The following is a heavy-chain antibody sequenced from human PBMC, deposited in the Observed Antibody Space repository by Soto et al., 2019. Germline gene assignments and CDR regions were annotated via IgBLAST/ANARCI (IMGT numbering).Heavy chain of an antibody. D-gene: IGHD3-22*01. CDR1: GFTFSSYA. J-gene: IGHJ4*02. CDR2: ISYDGSNK. V-gene: IGHV3-30-3*01. CDR3: ARDHAYYYDSSGHDTDY. Sequence: GGSLRLSCAASGFTFSSYAMHWVRQAPGKGLEWVAVISYDGSNKYYADSVKGRFTISRDNSKNTLYLQMNSLRAEDTAVYYCARDHAYYYDSSGHDTDYWGQGTLVTVSS.